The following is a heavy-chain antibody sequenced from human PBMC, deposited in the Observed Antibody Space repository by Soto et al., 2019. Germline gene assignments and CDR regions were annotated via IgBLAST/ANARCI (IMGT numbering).Heavy chain of an antibody. V-gene: IGHV3-23*01. CDR2: ISGSGGST. CDR1: GFTFSSYA. Sequence: GGSLRLSCAASGFTFSSYAMSWVRQAPGKGLEWVSAISGSGGSTYYADSVKGRFTISRDNSKNTLYLQMNSLRAEDTALYYCTTDPWGTYYYDSSVSPIYGYFDLWGRGTLVTVSS. CDR3: TTDPWGTYYYDSSVSPIYGYFDL. D-gene: IGHD3-22*01. J-gene: IGHJ2*01.